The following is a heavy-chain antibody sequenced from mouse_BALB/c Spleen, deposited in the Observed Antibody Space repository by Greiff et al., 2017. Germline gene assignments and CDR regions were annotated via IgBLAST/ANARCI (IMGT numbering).Heavy chain of an antibody. CDR2: IDPANGNT. Sequence: EVQLQQSGAELVKPGASVKLSCTASGFNIKDTYMHWVKQRPEQGLEWIGRIDPANGNTKYDPKFQGKATITADTSSNPAYLQLSSLTSGDTAVYYCARPYGSSYVAWFAYWGQGTLVTVSA. CDR3: ARPYGSSYVAWFAY. J-gene: IGHJ3*01. D-gene: IGHD1-1*01. CDR1: GFNIKDTY. V-gene: IGHV14-3*02.